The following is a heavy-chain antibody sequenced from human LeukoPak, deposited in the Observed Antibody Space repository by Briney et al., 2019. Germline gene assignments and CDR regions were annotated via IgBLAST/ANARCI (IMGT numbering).Heavy chain of an antibody. D-gene: IGHD6-25*01. CDR2: IDGGGVNT. CDR3: AKRSARPKPFDC. Sequence: GGSLRLSCAASGFTFSDYWMHWVRQAPGKGLEWVSAIDGGGVNTLYADSVKGRFTISRDNSKNTVYLQMNSLSAEDTAIYYCAKRSARPKPFDCWGQGTLVTVSS. V-gene: IGHV3-23*01. J-gene: IGHJ4*02. CDR1: GFTFSDYW.